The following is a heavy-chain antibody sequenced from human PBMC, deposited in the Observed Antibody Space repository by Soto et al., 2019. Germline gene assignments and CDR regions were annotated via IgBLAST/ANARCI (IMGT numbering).Heavy chain of an antibody. V-gene: IGHV3-23*01. J-gene: IGHJ4*02. Sequence: EVQLLESGGGLVQPGGSLRLSCAASGFTFSSYAMRWVRQAPVKGLEWASAISGSGDSTYYADSVKGRFTISRDNSKNTLYLQMNSLSAEDTAVYYCARRGSGSYYDYWGQGTLVTVSS. CDR1: GFTFSSYA. CDR2: ISGSGDST. CDR3: ARRGSGSYYDY. D-gene: IGHD1-26*01.